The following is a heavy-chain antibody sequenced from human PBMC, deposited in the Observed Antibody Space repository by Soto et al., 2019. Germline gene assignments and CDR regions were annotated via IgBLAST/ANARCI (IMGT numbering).Heavy chain of an antibody. D-gene: IGHD2-15*01. CDR1: GFTFSDHY. CDR2: SRDKAHSYTT. V-gene: IGHV3-72*01. CDR3: HCSGGSCYSRHQGLTLG. J-gene: IGHJ4*02. Sequence: EVQLVDSGGGLVQAGGSLRLSCAASGFTFSDHYVDWVRQAPGKGLEWVCRSRDKAHSYTTVYAASVEGRFTISRDDSKNSLYLQMNSLNIEDTAVYYCHCSGGSCYSRHQGLTLGWGQGTLVTVSS.